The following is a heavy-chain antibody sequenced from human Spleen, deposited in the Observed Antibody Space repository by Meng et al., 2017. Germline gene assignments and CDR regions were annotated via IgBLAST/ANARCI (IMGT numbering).Heavy chain of an antibody. CDR2: INPSDGST. Sequence: ASAQVSCKASGYTFTSYYIQWVRQAPGQGLEWVGIINPSDGSTSYAQKFQGRVTVTRDKSTSTVYMELSSLRSEDTAVYYCARLHCSGGRGYSKPYNFDYWGQGTLVTVSS. CDR1: GYTFTSYY. V-gene: IGHV1-46*01. D-gene: IGHD2-15*01. J-gene: IGHJ4*02. CDR3: ARLHCSGGRGYSKPYNFDY.